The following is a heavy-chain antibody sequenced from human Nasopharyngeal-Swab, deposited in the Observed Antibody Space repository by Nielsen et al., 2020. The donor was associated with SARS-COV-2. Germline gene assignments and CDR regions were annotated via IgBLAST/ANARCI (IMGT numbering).Heavy chain of an antibody. J-gene: IGHJ6*02. CDR2: IYYSGST. V-gene: IGHV4-39*01. Sequence: SEILSLTCTVSGGPISSSSYYWGWIRQPPGKGLEWIGSIYYSGSTYYNPSLKSRVTISVDTSKHQFSLKLSSVTAADTAVYYCARRIAAPGGDGMDVWGQGTTVTVSS. CDR1: GGPISSSSYY. D-gene: IGHD6-6*01. CDR3: ARRIAAPGGDGMDV.